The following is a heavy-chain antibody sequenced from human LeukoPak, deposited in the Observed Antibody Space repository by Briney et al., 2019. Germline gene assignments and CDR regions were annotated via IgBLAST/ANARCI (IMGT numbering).Heavy chain of an antibody. Sequence: ASVKVSCKASGYAFTGYYMHWVRQAPGQGLEWMGWINPNSGGTNYAQKFQGRVTMTRDTSISTAYMELSRLRSEDTAVYYCATPGGSSWYYFDYWGQGTLVTVSS. V-gene: IGHV1-2*02. CDR1: GYAFTGYY. J-gene: IGHJ4*02. D-gene: IGHD6-13*01. CDR2: INPNSGGT. CDR3: ATPGGSSWYYFDY.